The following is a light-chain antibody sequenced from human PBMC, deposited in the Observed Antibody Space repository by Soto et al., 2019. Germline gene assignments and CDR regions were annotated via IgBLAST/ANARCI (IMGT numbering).Light chain of an antibody. CDR2: KAS. J-gene: IGKJ4*01. CDR1: QSMTNW. CDR3: QQDNSYPFT. V-gene: IGKV1-5*03. Sequence: DIQMTQSPSPLSASVGDRVTITCRASQSMTNWWAWYQQKPGKVPKLLMYKASSLESGVPSRFSGSGSGTEFTLTISSLQPDDFATYYCQQDNSYPFTFGGGTKVEIK.